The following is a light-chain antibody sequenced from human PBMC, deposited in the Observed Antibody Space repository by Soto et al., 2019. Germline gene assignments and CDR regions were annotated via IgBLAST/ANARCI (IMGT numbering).Light chain of an antibody. CDR2: KAS. J-gene: IGKJ1*01. CDR1: QSISSW. CDR3: QQYNSYSPWT. V-gene: IGKV1-5*03. Sequence: DIQMTQSPSTLSASVGDRVTITCRASQSISSWLAWYQQKPGKASKLLIYKASSLESGVPSRFSGSGSGTEFTLTISSLQPDDFATHYCQQYNSYSPWTFGQGTKVEIK.